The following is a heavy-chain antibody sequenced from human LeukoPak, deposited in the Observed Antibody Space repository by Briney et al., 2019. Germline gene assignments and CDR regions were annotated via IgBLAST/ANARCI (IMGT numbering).Heavy chain of an antibody. CDR1: GFTFSTYW. J-gene: IGHJ1*01. Sequence: GGSLRLSCAASGFTFSTYWMHWVRQAPGKGLVWGSRIKSDGGTNYADSVKGRFTISRDNAKKTVSLQMNSLRPEDTGVYYCARAPSEIGGYYPEYFRHWGQGTVVTVSS. V-gene: IGHV3-74*01. CDR3: ARAPSEIGGYYPEYFRH. CDR2: IKSDGGT. D-gene: IGHD3-22*01.